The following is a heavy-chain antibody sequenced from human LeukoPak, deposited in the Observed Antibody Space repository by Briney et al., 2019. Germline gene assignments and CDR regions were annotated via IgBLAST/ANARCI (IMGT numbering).Heavy chain of an antibody. CDR1: ENTFRSAW. CDR3: TTGYGSSWYG. D-gene: IGHD6-13*01. Sequence: PGGSLRLSCAASENTFRSAWVSWVRQAPGKGLEWVGRIKTNSEGGTTDFAAPVKGRFSLSRDDSKNTAYLQMNSLQIEDTAMYYCTTGYGSSWYGWGQGTLVTVSS. J-gene: IGHJ4*02. V-gene: IGHV3-15*01. CDR2: IKTNSEGGTT.